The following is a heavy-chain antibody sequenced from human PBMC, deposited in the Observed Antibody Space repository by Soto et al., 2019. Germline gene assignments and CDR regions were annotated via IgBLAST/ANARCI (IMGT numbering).Heavy chain of an antibody. J-gene: IGHJ4*02. CDR1: RYTFSFDW. CDR2: LKQGVGER. Sequence: GGSLRLSCEASRYTFSFDWMTWVRRAPGKGPEWVANLKQGVGERYYMDSVKGRFTISRHNVENSVFLQMNRQRAEDTAVYYCATGDHLDYWGQGTVVTVSS. V-gene: IGHV3-7*03. CDR3: ATGDHLDY. D-gene: IGHD3-10*01.